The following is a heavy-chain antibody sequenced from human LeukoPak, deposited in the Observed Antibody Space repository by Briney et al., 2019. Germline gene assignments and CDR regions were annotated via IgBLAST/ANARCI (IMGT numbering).Heavy chain of an antibody. CDR2: IYYSGST. CDR1: GGSISSSSYY. Sequence: SETLSLTCTVSGGSISSSSYYWGWIRQPPGKGLEWIGSIYYSGSTYYNPSLKSRVTISVDTSKNQFSLKLSSVTAADTAVYFCARHRDYYDSWGHGTLVTVSS. V-gene: IGHV4-39*01. CDR3: ARHRDYYDS. D-gene: IGHD3-22*01. J-gene: IGHJ4*01.